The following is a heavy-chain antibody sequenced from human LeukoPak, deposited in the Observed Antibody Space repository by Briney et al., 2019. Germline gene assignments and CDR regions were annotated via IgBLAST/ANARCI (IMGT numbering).Heavy chain of an antibody. D-gene: IGHD6-19*01. CDR2: TINKTDTYTT. V-gene: IGHV3-72*01. J-gene: IGHJ1*01. CDR3: ASPDNSGWYGYFCY. CDR1: GFIVSSNY. Sequence: GGSLRLSCAASGFIVSSNYMSWVRQAPGMGLEWVGRTINKTDTYTTKYAASLEGRFSIWRDDSKNLVYLQMNSLKTEDTAVYYCASPDNSGWYGYFCYWGQGTLVTVSS.